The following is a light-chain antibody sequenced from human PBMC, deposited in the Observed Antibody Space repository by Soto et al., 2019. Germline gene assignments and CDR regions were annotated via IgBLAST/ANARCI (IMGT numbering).Light chain of an antibody. CDR3: QLSFTTPLT. J-gene: IGKJ4*01. V-gene: IGKV1-5*01. CDR1: QTISTW. Sequence: GDRVTITCWASQTISTWMAWYQQKPGKAPKLLVYDASTLQSGVASRFSGSGSGTEFTLIISGLQPDDSATYFCQLSFTTPLTFGGGTKVDIK. CDR2: DAS.